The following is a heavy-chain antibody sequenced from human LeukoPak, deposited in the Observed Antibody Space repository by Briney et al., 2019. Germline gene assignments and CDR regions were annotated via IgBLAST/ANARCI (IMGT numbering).Heavy chain of an antibody. CDR3: ARSRDGYESLIIDAFDI. CDR1: GYTFTGYY. J-gene: IGHJ3*02. V-gene: IGHV1-2*04. Sequence: ASVKVSCKASGYTFTGYYMHWVRQAPGQGLEWMGWINPNSGGTNYAQKFQGWVTMTRDTSISTAYMELSRPRSDDTAVYYCARSRDGYESLIIDAFDIWGQGTVTVSS. CDR2: INPNSGGT. D-gene: IGHD5-24*01.